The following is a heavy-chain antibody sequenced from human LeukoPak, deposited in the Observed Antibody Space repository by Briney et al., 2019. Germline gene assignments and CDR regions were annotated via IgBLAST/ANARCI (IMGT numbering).Heavy chain of an antibody. D-gene: IGHD3-10*01. V-gene: IGHV3-9*01. CDR1: GFTFDDYA. CDR2: ISWNSGNI. Sequence: PGRSLRLSCAASGFTFDDYAMHWVRHAPGRGLEWVSGISWNSGNIGYADSVKGRFTISRDNAKKSLYLQMNSLRAEDTALYYCAKDSSFYYGSGSQGVDYWGQGTLVTVSS. J-gene: IGHJ4*02. CDR3: AKDSSFYYGSGSQGVDY.